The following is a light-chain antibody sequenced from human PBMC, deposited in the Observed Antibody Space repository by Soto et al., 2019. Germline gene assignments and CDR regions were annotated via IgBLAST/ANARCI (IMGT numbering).Light chain of an antibody. CDR2: DAS. CDR1: QGVSSY. Sequence: EIVLTQSPATLSLSPGERATLSCRASQGVSSYLAWYQQKPGQAPRLLIYDASNRATGIPARFSGSGPGTDFTLTISSLEPEDFEVYYCQQRSNWPFTFGGGTKVEIK. J-gene: IGKJ4*01. V-gene: IGKV3D-11*01. CDR3: QQRSNWPFT.